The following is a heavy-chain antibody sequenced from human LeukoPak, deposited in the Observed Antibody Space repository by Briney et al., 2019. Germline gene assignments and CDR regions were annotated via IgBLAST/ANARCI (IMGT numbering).Heavy chain of an antibody. J-gene: IGHJ6*03. CDR3: ARGGTYYYQYYYMDV. Sequence: GGSLRLSCAASQFTFSSHAMNCVREAPGKGLDWVAVMSFDGSHIYYADSVKGRFTISRDNSKNTLFLQMNSLNADDTAVYYCARGGTYYYQYYYMDVWGKGTTVTVSS. V-gene: IGHV3-30*01. CDR2: MSFDGSHI. D-gene: IGHD3-16*01. CDR1: QFTFSSHA.